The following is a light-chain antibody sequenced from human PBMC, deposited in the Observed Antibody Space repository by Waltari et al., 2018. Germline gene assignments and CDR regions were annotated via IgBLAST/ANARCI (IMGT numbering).Light chain of an antibody. CDR1: SSDVGAYYS. J-gene: IGLJ1*01. CDR3: SSFTTRSTYA. CDR2: EVT. Sequence: QSALTQPASVSGSPGQSITISCTGTSSDVGAYYSVSWYQQHPGKAPHLIIYEVTRRPSGISDRFSGSKSDNTASLTIYGLQPEDEADYYCSSFTTRSTYAFGTGTKVTVL. V-gene: IGLV2-14*01.